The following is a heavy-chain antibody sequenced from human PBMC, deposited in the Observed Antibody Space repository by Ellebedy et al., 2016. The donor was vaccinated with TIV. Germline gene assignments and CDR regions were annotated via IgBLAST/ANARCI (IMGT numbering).Heavy chain of an antibody. J-gene: IGHJ4*02. D-gene: IGHD2-21*01. CDR3: ARVGKGHLVEVRKVY. CDR2: IDANNGDV. Sequence: AASVKVSCKASGYTFTAYTMHWVRQAPGRGLEWMGWIDANNGDVIYAQKFQGRVTLTRDTSITTAYMELNSLTSDDTAVYYCARVGKGHLVEVRKVYWGQGTLVTVSS. CDR1: GYTFTAYT. V-gene: IGHV1-2*02.